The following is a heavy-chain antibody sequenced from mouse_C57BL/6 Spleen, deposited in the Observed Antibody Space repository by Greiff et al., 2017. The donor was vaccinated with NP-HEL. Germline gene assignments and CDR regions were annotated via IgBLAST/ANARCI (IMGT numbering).Heavy chain of an antibody. V-gene: IGHV14-4*01. CDR1: GFNIKDDY. CDR3: TTGYGRAWVAY. CDR2: IDPENGDT. Sequence: VQLQQSGAELVRPGASVKLSCTASGFNIKDDYMHWVKQRPEQGLEWIGWIDPENGDTEYASKFQGKATITADTSSNTAYLQLSSLTSEDTAVYYCTTGYGRAWVAYWGQGTLVTVSA. J-gene: IGHJ3*01. D-gene: IGHD1-1*01.